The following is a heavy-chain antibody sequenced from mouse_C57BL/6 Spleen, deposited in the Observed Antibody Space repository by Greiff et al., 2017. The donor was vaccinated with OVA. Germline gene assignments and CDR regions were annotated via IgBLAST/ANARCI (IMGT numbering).Heavy chain of an antibody. CDR3: ASYSNYVGWYFDV. J-gene: IGHJ1*03. Sequence: QVQLKQPGAELVRPGSSVKLSCKASGYTFTSYWMHWVKQRPIQGLEWIGNIDPSDSETHYNQKFKDKATLTVDKSSSTAYMQLSSLTSEDSAVYYCASYSNYVGWYFDVWGTGTTVTVSS. CDR2: IDPSDSET. V-gene: IGHV1-52*01. D-gene: IGHD2-5*01. CDR1: GYTFTSYW.